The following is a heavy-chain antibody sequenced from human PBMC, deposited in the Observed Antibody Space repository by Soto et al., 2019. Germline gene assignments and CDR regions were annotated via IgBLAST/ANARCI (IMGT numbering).Heavy chain of an antibody. CDR3: ASVLVPAAILLEAPYGMDV. D-gene: IGHD2-2*01. V-gene: IGHV1-18*01. Sequence: ASVKVSCKASGYTFTSYGISWVRQAPGQGLEWMGWISAYNGNTNYAQKLQGRVTMTTDTSTSTAYMELRSLRSDDTAVYYCASVLVPAAILLEAPYGMDVWGQGTTVTVSS. J-gene: IGHJ6*02. CDR2: ISAYNGNT. CDR1: GYTFTSYG.